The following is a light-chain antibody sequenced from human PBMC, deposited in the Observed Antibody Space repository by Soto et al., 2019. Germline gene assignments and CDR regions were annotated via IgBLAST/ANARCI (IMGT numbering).Light chain of an antibody. J-gene: IGKJ4*01. CDR1: QGIGAT. CDR3: QQFATSPLT. V-gene: IGKV3D-15*02. CDR2: GVT. Sequence: EVVMRQSPATLSGSPGEGATLSFRASQGIGATLAWYQHKPGQAPRLLIHGVTTRATGIPARFSGSGSGTDFTLTISRLEPEDFAVYYCQQFATSPLTFGGGTKVDI.